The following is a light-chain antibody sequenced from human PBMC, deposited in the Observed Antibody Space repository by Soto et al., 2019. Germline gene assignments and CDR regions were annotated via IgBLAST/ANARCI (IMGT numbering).Light chain of an antibody. CDR1: SSDVGGYNY. J-gene: IGLJ2*01. CDR3: SSYAGSNNLV. Sequence: QSALTQPHSASGSPGQSVTISCTGTSSDVGGYNYVSWYQQHPGKAPKLMIYEVNKRPSGVPDRFSGSKSGNTASLTVSGLQAEDEADYYCSSYAGSNNLVFGGGTKLTVL. CDR2: EVN. V-gene: IGLV2-8*01.